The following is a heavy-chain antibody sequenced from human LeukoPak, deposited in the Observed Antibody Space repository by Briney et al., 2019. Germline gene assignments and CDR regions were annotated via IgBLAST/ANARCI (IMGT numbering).Heavy chain of an antibody. D-gene: IGHD4-17*01. V-gene: IGHV3-66*02. CDR1: GFTVSSNY. J-gene: IGHJ4*02. Sequence: GGSLRLSRAASGFTVSSNYMSWVRQAPGKGLEWVSVIYSGGSTYYADSVKGRFTISRDNSKNTLYLQMNSLRAEDTAVYYRAREGDYGDYVDYWGQGTLVTVSS. CDR3: AREGDYGDYVDY. CDR2: IYSGGST.